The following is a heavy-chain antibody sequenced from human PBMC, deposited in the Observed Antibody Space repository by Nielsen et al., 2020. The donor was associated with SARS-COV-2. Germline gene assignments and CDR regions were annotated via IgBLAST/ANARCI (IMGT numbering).Heavy chain of an antibody. CDR1: GGSISSYY. CDR3: ARVYSSGWYGDYYYGMDV. CDR2: IYYSGST. V-gene: IGHV4-59*08. D-gene: IGHD6-19*01. J-gene: IGHJ6*02. Sequence: SETLSLTCTVSGGSISSYYWSWIRQPPGKGLEWIGYIYYSGSTNYNPSLKSRVTISVYTSTNQFSLKLSSVTAADTAVYYCARVYSSGWYGDYYYGMDVWGQGTTVTVSS.